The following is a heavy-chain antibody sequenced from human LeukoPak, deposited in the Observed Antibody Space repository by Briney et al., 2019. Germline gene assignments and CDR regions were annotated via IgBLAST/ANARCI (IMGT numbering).Heavy chain of an antibody. J-gene: IGHJ4*02. CDR3: ARRHSSSWHFDY. CDR2: IFPGDSDT. CDR1: GYSFTNYW. Sequence: GESLKISCKGSGYSFTNYWIXXXXXMPGKGXXXMGIIFPGDSDTRYSPSFQGQVTISADKSISTAYLQWSSLKASDTAMYYCARRHSSSWHFDYWGQGTLVTVSS. D-gene: IGHD6-13*01. V-gene: IGHV5-51*01.